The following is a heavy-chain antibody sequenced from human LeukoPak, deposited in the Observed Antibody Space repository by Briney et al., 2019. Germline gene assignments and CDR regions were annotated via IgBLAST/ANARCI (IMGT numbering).Heavy chain of an antibody. Sequence: PGGSLRLSCSASGFTFSSYAMHWVRQAPGKGLEYVSAISSNGGSTYDADSVKGRFTISRDNSKNTLYLQMSSLRADYSAVYCCVRGQRYYDSSGYYSIEYFQHWGQGTLVTVSS. CDR1: GFTFSSYA. V-gene: IGHV3-64D*09. CDR2: ISSNGGST. D-gene: IGHD3-22*01. CDR3: VRGQRYYDSSGYYSIEYFQH. J-gene: IGHJ1*01.